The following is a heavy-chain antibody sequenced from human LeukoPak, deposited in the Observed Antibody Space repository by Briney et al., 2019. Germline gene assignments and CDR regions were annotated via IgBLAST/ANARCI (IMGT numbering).Heavy chain of an antibody. CDR1: GFTFSSYY. V-gene: IGHV3-21*01. D-gene: IGHD6-19*01. Sequence: PWGSLRLSCAASGFTFSSYYMSWVPQAPGEGLGWGSSISSSSSYMFYADSVRGRFTISRDNAKNSLYLQMNSLRAEDTAVYYCARDRGSGWHTFDYWGQGTLVTVSS. J-gene: IGHJ4*02. CDR2: ISSSSSYM. CDR3: ARDRGSGWHTFDY.